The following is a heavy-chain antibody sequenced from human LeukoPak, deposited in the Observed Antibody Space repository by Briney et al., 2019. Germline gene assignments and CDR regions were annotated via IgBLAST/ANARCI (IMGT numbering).Heavy chain of an antibody. CDR3: ARAVGYCSGGSCSYYFDY. CDR1: GFTFSSYA. J-gene: IGHJ4*02. V-gene: IGHV3-30*04. D-gene: IGHD2-15*01. Sequence: GRSLRLSCAASGFTFSSYAMHWVRQAPGKGLEWVAVISYDGSNKYYADSVKGRFTISRDNSKNTLYLQMNSLRAEDTVVYYCARAVGYCSGGSCSYYFDYWGQGTLVTVSS. CDR2: ISYDGSNK.